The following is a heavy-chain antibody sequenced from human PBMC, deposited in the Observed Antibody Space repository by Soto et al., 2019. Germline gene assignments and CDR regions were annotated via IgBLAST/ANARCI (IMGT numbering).Heavy chain of an antibody. CDR2: ASNDGTKK. CDR1: GFSFSTYG. CDR3: AKPGAATSGNWGYFDY. V-gene: IGHV3-30*18. D-gene: IGHD7-27*01. Sequence: QVHLVDSGGGVVQPGRSLRLSCATSGFSFSTYGMLWVRQAPGKGLEWVAIASNDGTKKYNGDSVKGRFTVSRDNSVNTVYLQMNNLRAEDTAVYYCAKPGAATSGNWGYFDYWGQGIVVIVSS. J-gene: IGHJ4*02.